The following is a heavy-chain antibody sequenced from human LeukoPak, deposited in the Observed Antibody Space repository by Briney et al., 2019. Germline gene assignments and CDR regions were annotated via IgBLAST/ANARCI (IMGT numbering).Heavy chain of an antibody. D-gene: IGHD2/OR15-2a*01. CDR3: ARFKIGPSAFDI. CDR2: IYYGGST. Sequence: SETLSLTCTVSGGSISSYYWSWIRQPPGKGLEWIGYIYYGGSTNYNPSLKSRVTISVDTSKNQFSLKLSSVTAADTAVYYCARFKIGPSAFDIWGQGTMVTVSS. V-gene: IGHV4-59*01. J-gene: IGHJ3*02. CDR1: GGSISSYY.